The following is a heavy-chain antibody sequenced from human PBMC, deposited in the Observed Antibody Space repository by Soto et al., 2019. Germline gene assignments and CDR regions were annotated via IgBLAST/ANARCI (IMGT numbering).Heavy chain of an antibody. Sequence: PGGSLRLSCAASGFTFSSYAMSWVRQAPGKGLEWVSAISGSGGSTYYADSVKGRFTISRDNSKNTLYLQMNSLRAEDTAVYYCAKGYCSTTSCYYFDYWGQGTLVTVSS. D-gene: IGHD2-2*01. CDR1: GFTFSSYA. CDR2: ISGSGGST. J-gene: IGHJ4*02. V-gene: IGHV3-23*01. CDR3: AKGYCSTTSCYYFDY.